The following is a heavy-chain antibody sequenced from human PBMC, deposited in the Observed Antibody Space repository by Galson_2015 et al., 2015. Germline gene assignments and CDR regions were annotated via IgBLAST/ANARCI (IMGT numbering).Heavy chain of an antibody. CDR2: INAGNGNT. J-gene: IGHJ4*02. Sequence: SAKVSCKASGYTFTSYAMHWLRQAPGQRLEWMGWINAGNGNTKYSQKFQGRVTITRDTSASTAYMELSSLRSEDTAVYYCARLAYCGGDCYVFDYWGQGTLVTVSS. CDR3: ARLAYCGGDCYVFDY. V-gene: IGHV1-3*01. D-gene: IGHD2-21*02. CDR1: GYTFTSYA.